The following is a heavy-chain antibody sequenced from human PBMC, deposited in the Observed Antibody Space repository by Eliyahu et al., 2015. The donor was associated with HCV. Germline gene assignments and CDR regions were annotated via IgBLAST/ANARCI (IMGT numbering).Heavy chain of an antibody. CDR3: ARGPVAANYYFDY. Sequence: EVQLVESGGNLVQPGGSLRLSCAASGFSFSSYEMNWVRQAPGKGLEWVSYISSSSSAIYYADSVKGRFTISRDNAKNSLYLQMNSLRAEDTAVYYCARGPVAANYYFDYWGQGTLVTVSS. J-gene: IGHJ4*02. CDR1: GFSFSSYE. V-gene: IGHV3-48*03. CDR2: ISSSSSAI. D-gene: IGHD6-19*01.